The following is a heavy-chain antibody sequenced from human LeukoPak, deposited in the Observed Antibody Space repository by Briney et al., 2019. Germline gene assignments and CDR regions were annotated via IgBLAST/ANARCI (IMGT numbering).Heavy chain of an antibody. CDR1: GGSISSGSYY. CDR3: ASTSAYYYDSSGYYYHFDY. Sequence: PSETLSLTCTVSGGSISSGSYYWSWIRQPAGKGLEWIGRIYTSGSTNYNPSLMSRVTISVDTSKNQFSLKLSSVTAADTAVYYCASTSAYYYDSSGYYYHFDYWGQGTLVTLSS. V-gene: IGHV4-61*02. J-gene: IGHJ4*02. CDR2: IYTSGST. D-gene: IGHD3-22*01.